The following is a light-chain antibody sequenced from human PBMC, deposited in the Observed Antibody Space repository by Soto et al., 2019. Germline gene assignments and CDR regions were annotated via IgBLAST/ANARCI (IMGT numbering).Light chain of an antibody. CDR1: SSNIGNNC. Sequence: QSVLTQPPSVSEAPRQRVTISCSGSSSNIGNNCVNWYQQLPGKAPKLLIYYDDLLPSGVSDRFSGSKSGTSASLAIRGVHSEDEADYYWPASPDSLNGSVVGKGGKVXVL. J-gene: IGLJ1*01. V-gene: IGLV1-36*01. CDR2: YDD. CDR3: PASPDSLNGSV.